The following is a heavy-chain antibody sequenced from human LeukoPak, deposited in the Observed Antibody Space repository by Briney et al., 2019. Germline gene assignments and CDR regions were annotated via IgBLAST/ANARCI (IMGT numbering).Heavy chain of an antibody. V-gene: IGHV4-59*08. Sequence: PSETLSLTCTVFGGPISSYYWSWIRQPPGKGLEWIGYIYYSGSTNYNPSLKSRVTISVDTSKNKFSLKLSSVTAADTAVYYCARHPASSGYYGCWGQGTLVTVSS. CDR3: ARHPASSGYYGC. CDR2: IYYSGST. D-gene: IGHD3-22*01. J-gene: IGHJ4*02. CDR1: GGPISSYY.